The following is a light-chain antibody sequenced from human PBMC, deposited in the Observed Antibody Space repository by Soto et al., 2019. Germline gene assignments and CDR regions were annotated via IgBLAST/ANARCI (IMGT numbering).Light chain of an antibody. Sequence: DIQMTQSPSTLYASVGDTVTITCRASQSITTWLAWYQQKPGKVPKLLIYKASSLESGVESRFSGSGSGTEFTLTISSLQPDDFATYYCQQYNTYSTFGQGTKVE. J-gene: IGKJ1*01. CDR3: QQYNTYST. CDR2: KAS. CDR1: QSITTW. V-gene: IGKV1-5*03.